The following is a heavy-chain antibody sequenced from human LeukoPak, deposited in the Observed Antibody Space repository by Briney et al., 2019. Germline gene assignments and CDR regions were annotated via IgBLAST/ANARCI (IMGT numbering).Heavy chain of an antibody. J-gene: IGHJ4*02. CDR3: ARANGDYVRYYFDY. D-gene: IGHD4-17*01. Sequence: ASVKVSCKASGYTFTSYGISWVRQAPGQGLEWMGWISAYNGNTNYAQKLQGRVTMTIDTSTSTAYMELRSLRSDDTAVYYCARANGDYVRYYFDYWGQGTLVTVSS. V-gene: IGHV1-18*01. CDR1: GYTFTSYG. CDR2: ISAYNGNT.